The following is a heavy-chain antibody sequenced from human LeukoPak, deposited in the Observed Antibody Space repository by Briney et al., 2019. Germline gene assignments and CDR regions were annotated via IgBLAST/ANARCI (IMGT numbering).Heavy chain of an antibody. CDR1: GYTFTSYG. D-gene: IGHD6-19*01. CDR3: ARDKRGSSGWLTFDY. CDR2: ISAYNGNT. Sequence: ASVKVSCKASGYTFTSYGISWVRQAPGQGLEWMGWISAYNGNTNYAQKLQGRVTMTTDTSTSTAYMELSSLRSEDTAVYYCARDKRGSSGWLTFDYWGQGTLVTVSS. J-gene: IGHJ4*02. V-gene: IGHV1-18*01.